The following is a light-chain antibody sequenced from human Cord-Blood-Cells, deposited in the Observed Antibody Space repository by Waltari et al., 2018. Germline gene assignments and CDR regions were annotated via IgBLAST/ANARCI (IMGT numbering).Light chain of an antibody. Sequence: DIQMTQSPSSLSASVGDRVTITCRASQSVSSYLNWYQQKPGKAPKLLIYAASSLQSGVPSRFSGRRSGSDFTLTISSLQPEDFATYYCQQSYSTPFTFGPGTKVDIQ. CDR3: QQSYSTPFT. J-gene: IGKJ3*01. V-gene: IGKV1-39*01. CDR1: QSVSSY. CDR2: AAS.